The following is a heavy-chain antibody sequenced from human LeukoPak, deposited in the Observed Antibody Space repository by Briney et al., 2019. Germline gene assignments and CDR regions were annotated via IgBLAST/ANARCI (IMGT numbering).Heavy chain of an antibody. D-gene: IGHD2-15*01. J-gene: IGHJ4*02. CDR2: ITIDESNR. V-gene: IGHV3-74*01. CDR1: GFTFSSYW. CDR3: ARDGGTSTPFDY. Sequence: GGSLRLSCAAFGFTFSSYWLHWVRQAPGKGLIWVSRITIDESNRDYAVFVNGRFTISRDNARSTVYLRMNSLTPEDTAVYYCARDGGTSTPFDYWGQGTLVTVSS.